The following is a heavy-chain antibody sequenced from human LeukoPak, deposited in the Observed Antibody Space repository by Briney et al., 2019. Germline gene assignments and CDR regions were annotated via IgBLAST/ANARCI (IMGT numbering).Heavy chain of an antibody. CDR2: IIPIFGTA. CDR3: ARDRYYDSSGGEDYFDY. V-gene: IGHV1-69*05. J-gene: IGHJ4*02. D-gene: IGHD3-22*01. CDR1: GGTFSSYA. Sequence: ASVKVSCKASGGTFSSYAISWVRQAPGQGLEWMGGIIPIFGTANYAQKFQGRVTITTDESTSIAYMELSSLRSEDTAVYYCARDRYYDSSGGEDYFDYWGQGTLVTVSS.